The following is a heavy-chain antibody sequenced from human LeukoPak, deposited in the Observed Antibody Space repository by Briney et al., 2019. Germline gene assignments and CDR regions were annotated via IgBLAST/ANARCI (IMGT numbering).Heavy chain of an antibody. CDR2: MNPNSGNT. CDR3: ARARARIAAAGTNWFDP. D-gene: IGHD6-13*01. V-gene: IGHV1-8*01. Sequence: ASVKVSCXASGYTFTNYDINWVRQATGQGLEWMAWMNPNSGNTGYAQKFQGRVTMTRHTSISTAYMELSSLRSEDTAVYYCARARARIAAAGTNWFDPWGQGTLVTVSS. J-gene: IGHJ5*02. CDR1: GYTFTNYD.